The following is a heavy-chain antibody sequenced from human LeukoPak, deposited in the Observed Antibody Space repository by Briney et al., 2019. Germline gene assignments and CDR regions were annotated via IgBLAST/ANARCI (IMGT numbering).Heavy chain of an antibody. CDR2: IYYTGST. D-gene: IGHD2-15*01. CDR3: ARDRRSGEDSNF. Sequence: SETLSLTCIVSGGSIRSYYWSWIRQPPGKGLEWIGYIYYTGSTNYNPSLKSRVTISVDTSKNQFYLNLSSVTAADTAVYYCARDRRSGEDSNFWGQGTLVTVSS. J-gene: IGHJ4*02. CDR1: GGSIRSYY. V-gene: IGHV4-59*01.